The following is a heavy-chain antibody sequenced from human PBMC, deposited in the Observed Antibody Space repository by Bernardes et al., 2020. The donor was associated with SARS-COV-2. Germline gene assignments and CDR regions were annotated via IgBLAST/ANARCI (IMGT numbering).Heavy chain of an antibody. Sequence: ASVKVSCKASGYTFTDNYMHWVRQAPGQGLEWMGRINPNTGDTNYAQKFQGRVTMTRDTSISTAYMELARLTSDDTAVYYCAPATATFDYWGQGTLVTVSS. CDR2: INPNTGDT. D-gene: IGHD2-2*01. J-gene: IGHJ4*02. V-gene: IGHV1-2*06. CDR1: GYTFTDNY. CDR3: APATATFDY.